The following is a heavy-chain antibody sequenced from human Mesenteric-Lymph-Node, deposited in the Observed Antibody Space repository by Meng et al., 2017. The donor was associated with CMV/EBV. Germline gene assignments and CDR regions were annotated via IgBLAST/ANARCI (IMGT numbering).Heavy chain of an antibody. D-gene: IGHD2-2*01. CDR2: ITPTGIT. Sequence: SETLSLTCTVSGASISGYYWTWIRQPPGKGLEWIGEITPTGITNYNPSLESRVTISGDTSKNQFSLKVSSVTAADTAVYYCAIRGQPPRGVVVPPAIPFDPWGQGTLVTVSS. CDR1: GASISGYY. CDR3: AIRGQPPRGVVVPPAIPFDP. V-gene: IGHV4-34*01. J-gene: IGHJ5*02.